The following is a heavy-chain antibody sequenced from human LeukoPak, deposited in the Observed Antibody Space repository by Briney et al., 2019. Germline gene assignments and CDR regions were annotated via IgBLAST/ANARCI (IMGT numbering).Heavy chain of an antibody. J-gene: IGHJ4*02. CDR1: GFTFSSYG. CDR3: AKDHTEYSNYMYY. Sequence: GRSLRLSCAASGFTFSSYGMHWVRQAPGKGLEWVAVISYDGSNKYYADSVKGRFTISRDNSKNTLYLQMNSLRAEDTAVYYCAKDHTEYSNYMYYWGQGTLVTVSS. CDR2: ISYDGSNK. V-gene: IGHV3-30*18. D-gene: IGHD4-4*01.